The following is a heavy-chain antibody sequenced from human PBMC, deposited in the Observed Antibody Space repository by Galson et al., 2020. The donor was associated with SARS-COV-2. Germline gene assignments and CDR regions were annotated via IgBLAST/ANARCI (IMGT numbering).Heavy chain of an antibody. D-gene: IGHD3-22*01. Sequence: ETSETLSLTCAVYGGSFSGYYRSWLRQPPGKGLEWNGAINHSGSTNYNPSLKSRVTISVDTSKNQFPLKLSSVTAADTAVYYGARGHDSSGYYFRGQGTLVTVSS. V-gene: IGHV4-34*01. CDR2: INHSGST. CDR1: GGSFSGYY. CDR3: ARGHDSSGYYF. J-gene: IGHJ4*02.